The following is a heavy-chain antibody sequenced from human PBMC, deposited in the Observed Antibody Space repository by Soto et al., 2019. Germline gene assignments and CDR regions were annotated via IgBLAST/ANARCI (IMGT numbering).Heavy chain of an antibody. CDR2: ISGSGGST. Sequence: GGSLRLSCLASGFTFSSYAMSWVRQAPGKGLEWVSAISGSGGSTYYADSVKGRFTISRDNSKNTLYLQMNSLRAEDTAVYYCAKDLTYSDFWSGYSNVRKYYYYGMDVWGKGTTVTASS. V-gene: IGHV3-23*01. D-gene: IGHD3-3*01. CDR1: GFTFSSYA. CDR3: AKDLTYSDFWSGYSNVRKYYYYGMDV. J-gene: IGHJ6*04.